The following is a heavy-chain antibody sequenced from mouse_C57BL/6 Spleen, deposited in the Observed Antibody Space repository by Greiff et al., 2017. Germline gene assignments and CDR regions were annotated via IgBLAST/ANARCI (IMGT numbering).Heavy chain of an antibody. J-gene: IGHJ3*01. CDR2: FYPGSGNT. V-gene: IGHV1-76*01. D-gene: IGHD1-1*01. CDR1: GYTFTDYF. CDR3: ALYYGSSSGFAY. Sequence: QVQLQQSGAELVRPGASVKLSCKASGYTFTDYFINWVKRRPGQGLGWIARFYPGSGNTYYNKKFKGKATLTAEKSSSTAYMQLSSLTSEDSAVYFCALYYGSSSGFAYWGQGTLVTVSA.